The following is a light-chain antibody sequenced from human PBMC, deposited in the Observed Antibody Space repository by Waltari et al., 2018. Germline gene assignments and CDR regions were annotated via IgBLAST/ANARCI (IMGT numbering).Light chain of an antibody. CDR1: QSVSSY. CDR3: QNHKNWPPP. CDR2: GAS. V-gene: IGKV3-15*01. J-gene: IGKJ1*01. Sequence: EIVVTQSPATLALSPGEKATLSCRASQSVSSYLAWYQQKPGQAPRLLIYGASTRATGIPARFSGSGSGTEFTLIISSLQSEDSAVYYCQNHKNWPPPFGQGTKVDIK.